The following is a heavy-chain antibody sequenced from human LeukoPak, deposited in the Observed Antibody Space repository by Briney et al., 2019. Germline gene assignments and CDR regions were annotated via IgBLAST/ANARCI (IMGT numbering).Heavy chain of an antibody. Sequence: SVKVSCKASGFTFTSSAVQWVRQARGQRLEWIGWIVVGSGNTNYAQKFQERVTITRDMSTSTAYMELSSLRSEDTAVYYCAADLWGDPTENYNWFDPWGQGTLVTVSS. CDR1: GFTFTSSA. CDR2: IVVGSGNT. V-gene: IGHV1-58*01. J-gene: IGHJ5*02. CDR3: AADLWGDPTENYNWFDP. D-gene: IGHD3-16*01.